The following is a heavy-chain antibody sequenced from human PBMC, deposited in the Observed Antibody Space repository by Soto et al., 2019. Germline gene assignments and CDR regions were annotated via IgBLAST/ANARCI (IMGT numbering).Heavy chain of an antibody. D-gene: IGHD3-10*01. V-gene: IGHV1-58*01. Sequence: QMQLVQSGPEVKKPGTSVKVSCKASGFTFTSSALQWVRQARGQHLEWIGWIVVGGGITNYAQKFQERVTITREMSTSTAYMELSSLRSEDTAVYYCAADWHYGSGSYYAYYYGMDVWGQGTTVTVSS. CDR3: AADWHYGSGSYYAYYYGMDV. CDR2: IVVGGGIT. CDR1: GFTFTSSA. J-gene: IGHJ6*02.